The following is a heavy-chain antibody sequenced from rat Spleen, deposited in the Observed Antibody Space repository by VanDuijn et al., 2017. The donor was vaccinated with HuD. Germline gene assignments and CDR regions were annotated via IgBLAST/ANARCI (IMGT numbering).Heavy chain of an antibody. J-gene: IGHJ3*01. CDR1: GFTFSNYY. V-gene: IGHV5-25*01. Sequence: EVQLVESGGGLVQPGRSLKLSCAASGFTFSNYYMAWVRQAPTKGLEWVAYISTGGDNTYYRDSVQGRFTISRDNAKSTLYLQMNSLRSEDTATYYCAKISGFPYWGHGTLVTVSS. CDR2: ISTGGDNT. CDR3: AKISGFPY.